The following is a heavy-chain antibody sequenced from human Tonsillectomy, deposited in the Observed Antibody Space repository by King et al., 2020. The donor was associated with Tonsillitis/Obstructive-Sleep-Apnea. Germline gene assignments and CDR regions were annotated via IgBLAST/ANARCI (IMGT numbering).Heavy chain of an antibody. D-gene: IGHD6-19*01. J-gene: IGHJ4*02. CDR3: TRETSTYSRGWYCYYFDY. CDR2: IRSKAYGGTT. V-gene: IGHV3-49*04. Sequence: DVQLVESGGGLVQPGRSLRLSCTASGFTFGDYAISWVRQAPGKGLEWVGFIRSKAYGGTTEYAASVKGRFTISRDDSKSIAYLQMNSLKTEDTAVYYCTRETSTYSRGWYCYYFDYWGQGTLVIVSS. CDR1: GFTFGDYA.